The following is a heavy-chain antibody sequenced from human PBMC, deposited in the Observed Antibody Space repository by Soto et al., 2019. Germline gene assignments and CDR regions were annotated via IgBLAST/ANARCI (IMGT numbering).Heavy chain of an antibody. CDR2: IIPILGIA. V-gene: IGHV1-69*02. J-gene: IGHJ4*02. CDR1: GGTFSSYT. CDR3: ARGAYYYDSSGYLLFDY. D-gene: IGHD3-22*01. Sequence: ASVKVSCKASGGTFSSYTISWVRQAPGQGLEWMGRIIPILGIANYAQKFQGRVTITADKSTSTAYMELSSLRSEDTAVYYCARGAYYYDSSGYLLFDYWGQGTLVTVSS.